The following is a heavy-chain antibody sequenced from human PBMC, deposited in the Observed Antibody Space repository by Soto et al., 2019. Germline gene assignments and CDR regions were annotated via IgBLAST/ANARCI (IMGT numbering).Heavy chain of an antibody. Sequence: QVQLVQSGAEVKKPGSSVKVSCKASGGTFSSYAISWVRQAPGQGLEWMGGIIPIFGTANYAQKFQGRVTITADESTSTAYMERSSLRSEDTAVYYCARDRTLVGSYWGGVFDYWGQGTLVTVSS. V-gene: IGHV1-69*01. CDR2: IIPIFGTA. CDR3: ARDRTLVGSYWGGVFDY. D-gene: IGHD1-26*01. CDR1: GGTFSSYA. J-gene: IGHJ4*02.